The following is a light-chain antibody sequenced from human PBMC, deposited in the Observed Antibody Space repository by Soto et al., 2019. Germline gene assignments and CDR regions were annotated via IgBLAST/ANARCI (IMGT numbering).Light chain of an antibody. CDR3: LLHNSYPRT. V-gene: IGKV1-9*01. CDR1: QGISQY. Sequence: DIHLTQSPSLLAASVGARVTITCRASQGISQYVAWYQQKPGKAPKLLIYDASSLESGVPSRFSGSGSGTEFTLTISILQPEDFAIYYCLLHNSYPRTFGQGTKVDI. CDR2: DAS. J-gene: IGKJ1*01.